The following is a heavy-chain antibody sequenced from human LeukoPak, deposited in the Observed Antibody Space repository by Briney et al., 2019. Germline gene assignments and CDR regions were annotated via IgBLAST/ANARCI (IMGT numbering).Heavy chain of an antibody. V-gene: IGHV1-18*01. CDR2: ISAYNGNT. CDR3: ARAVYGSGSYYNVY. D-gene: IGHD3-10*01. J-gene: IGHJ4*02. CDR1: GYTFTSYG. Sequence: ASVKVSCKASGYTFTSYGISWVRQAPGQGLEWMGWISAYNGNTNYAQKLQGRVTMTTDTSTSTAYMELRSLRSDDTAVYYCARAVYGSGSYYNVYWGQGTLVTVSS.